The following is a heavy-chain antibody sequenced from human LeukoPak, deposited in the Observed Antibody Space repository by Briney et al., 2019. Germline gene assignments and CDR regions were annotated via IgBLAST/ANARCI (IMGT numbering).Heavy chain of an antibody. J-gene: IGHJ5*02. CDR2: KSYSGST. CDR1: GGCISNVNYY. V-gene: IGHV4-39*01. D-gene: IGHD4-17*01. Sequence: SETLSLTCSVSGGCISNVNYYWGWIRQPPGKGLEWIGSKSYSGSTHDNPSLKSRVTISVDTSKNQFSLKLSSVTAADTAVYYCARRVPGDYGNWFDPWGQGDQVTVSS. CDR3: ARRVPGDYGNWFDP.